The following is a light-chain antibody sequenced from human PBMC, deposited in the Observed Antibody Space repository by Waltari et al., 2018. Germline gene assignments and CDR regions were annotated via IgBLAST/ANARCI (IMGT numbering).Light chain of an antibody. Sequence: DIVMTQSPLSLPVISGEPASISCRSSQSLLHSSGYNCLVWYLQKPGQSPQLLIYLASNGASGVPDRFNGSGSGTDFTLKISRVEAEDVGVYYCMQPLQTPWTFGQGTKVEIK. V-gene: IGKV2-28*01. CDR1: QSLLHSSGYNC. J-gene: IGKJ1*01. CDR2: LAS. CDR3: MQPLQTPWT.